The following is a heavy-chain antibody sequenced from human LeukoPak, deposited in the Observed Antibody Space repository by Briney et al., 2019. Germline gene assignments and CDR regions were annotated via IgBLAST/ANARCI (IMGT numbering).Heavy chain of an antibody. CDR1: GGSISSSSYY. CDR3: ARDPGSSWYNWFDP. Sequence: PSETLSLTCTVSGGSISSSSYYWGWIRQPPGKGLEWIGSIYYSGSTHYNPSLKSRVTISVDTSKNQFSLKLSSVTAADTAVYYCARDPGSSWYNWFDPWGQGTLVTVSS. CDR2: IYYSGST. J-gene: IGHJ5*02. D-gene: IGHD6-13*01. V-gene: IGHV4-39*07.